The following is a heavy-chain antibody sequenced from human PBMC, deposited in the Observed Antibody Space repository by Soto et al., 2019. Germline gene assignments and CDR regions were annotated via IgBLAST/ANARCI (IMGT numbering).Heavy chain of an antibody. V-gene: IGHV4-30-4*01. Sequence: SETLSLTCSVSGGTINSGDYFWSWIRQPPGKGLEWIGSIFYTGSTYYSPSLKSRASMSMDTSKNLFSLRLRSLTAADTAVYYCARDRLMATAGTARHYFGLDVWGQGTTVTVSS. D-gene: IGHD5-18*01. CDR2: IFYTGST. J-gene: IGHJ6*02. CDR1: GGTINSGDYF. CDR3: ARDRLMATAGTARHYFGLDV.